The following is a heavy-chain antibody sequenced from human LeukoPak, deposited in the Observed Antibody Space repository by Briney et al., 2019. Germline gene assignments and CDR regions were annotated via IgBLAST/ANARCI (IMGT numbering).Heavy chain of an antibody. CDR1: GFTFSSYG. CDR2: ISYDGSNK. V-gene: IGHV3-30*18. Sequence: GGSLRLSCAASGFTFSSYGMHWVRQAPGKGLEWVAVISYDGSNKYYADSVKGRFTISRDNSKNTLYLQMNSLRAEDTAVYYCAKRQRAVAGTLGWFDPWGQGTLVTVSS. D-gene: IGHD6-19*01. J-gene: IGHJ5*02. CDR3: AKRQRAVAGTLGWFDP.